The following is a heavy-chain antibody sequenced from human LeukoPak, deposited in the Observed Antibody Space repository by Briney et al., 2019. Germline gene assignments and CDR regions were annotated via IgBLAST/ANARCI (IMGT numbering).Heavy chain of an antibody. D-gene: IGHD1-1*01. CDR3: ARESHVERDDF. J-gene: IGHJ4*02. CDR1: GGPISSGDYY. CDR2: IYYSGST. Sequence: SETLSLTCTVSGGPISSGDYYWSWIRQPPGKGLEWIGYIYYSGSTYYNPSLKSRVTISVDTSKNQFSLKLSSVTAADTAVYYCARESHVERDDFWGQGTLITVSS. V-gene: IGHV4-30-4*01.